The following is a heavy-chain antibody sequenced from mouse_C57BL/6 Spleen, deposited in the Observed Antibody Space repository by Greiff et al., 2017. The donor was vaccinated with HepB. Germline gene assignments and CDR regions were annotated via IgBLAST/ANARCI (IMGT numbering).Heavy chain of an antibody. Sequence: VQLQQSGPVLVKPGASVKMSCKASGYTFTDYYMNWVKQSHGKSLEWIGVINPYNGGTSYNQKFKGKATLTVDKSSSTAYMELNSLTSEDSAVYYCARSDYYYGSSWDYWGQGTTLTVSS. CDR2: INPYNGGT. J-gene: IGHJ2*01. V-gene: IGHV1-19*01. CDR3: ARSDYYYGSSWDY. CDR1: GYTFTDYY. D-gene: IGHD1-1*01.